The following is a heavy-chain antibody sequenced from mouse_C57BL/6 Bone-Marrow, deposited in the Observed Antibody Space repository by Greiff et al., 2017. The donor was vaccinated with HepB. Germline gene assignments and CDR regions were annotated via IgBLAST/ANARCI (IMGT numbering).Heavy chain of an antibody. CDR1: GYAFSSSW. Sequence: VQLQQSGPELVKPGASVKISCKASGYAFSSSWMNWVKQRPGKGLEWIGRIYPGDGDTNDNGKFKGKATLTADKSSSTAYMQLSSLTSEDSAVSFCARGGFYWGQGTLVTVSA. CDR2: IYPGDGDT. J-gene: IGHJ3*01. V-gene: IGHV1-82*01. CDR3: ARGGFY.